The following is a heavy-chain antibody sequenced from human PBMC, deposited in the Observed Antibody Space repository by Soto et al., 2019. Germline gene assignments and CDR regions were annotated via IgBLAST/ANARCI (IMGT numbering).Heavy chain of an antibody. V-gene: IGHV4-4*02. Sequence: SETLSLTCTVSGGSISGSHRWSWVRQAPGKGLEWIGEIYPTGNINFNPSLKSRASMSIDKSKNQLSLKLTSLTAEDTAVYYCARERLVVVPPDFWAPPHDAFDIWGQGTMVTVSS. J-gene: IGHJ3*02. CDR2: IYPTGNI. CDR3: ARERLVVVPPDFWAPPHDAFDI. D-gene: IGHD2-2*01. CDR1: GGSISGSHR.